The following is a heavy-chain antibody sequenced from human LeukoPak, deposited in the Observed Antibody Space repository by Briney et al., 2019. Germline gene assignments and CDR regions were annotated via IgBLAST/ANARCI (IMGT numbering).Heavy chain of an antibody. Sequence: GGSLRLSCAASGFTFSSYGMHWVRQAPGKGLEWVAVISYDGSNKYYADSVKGRFTIPRDNSKNTLYLQMNSLRAEDTAVYYCAKDPCGGDCVGAFDIWGQGTMVTVSS. CDR1: GFTFSSYG. V-gene: IGHV3-30*18. J-gene: IGHJ3*02. CDR2: ISYDGSNK. D-gene: IGHD2-21*02. CDR3: AKDPCGGDCVGAFDI.